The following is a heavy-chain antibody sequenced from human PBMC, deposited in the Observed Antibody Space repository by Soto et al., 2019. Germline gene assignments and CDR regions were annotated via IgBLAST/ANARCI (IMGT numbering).Heavy chain of an antibody. J-gene: IGHJ4*02. V-gene: IGHV4-34*01. Sequence: QVQLQQWGAGLLKPSETLSLTCAVYGGSFSGYHWSWIRQPPGKGLEWIGEINHSGSTNYNPSLKSRVTLTVDTSKNQFSLKLNSVTAADTAVYSCARGSAYGDYGIDYWGQGTLVTVSS. CDR2: INHSGST. CDR1: GGSFSGYH. CDR3: ARGSAYGDYGIDY. D-gene: IGHD4-17*01.